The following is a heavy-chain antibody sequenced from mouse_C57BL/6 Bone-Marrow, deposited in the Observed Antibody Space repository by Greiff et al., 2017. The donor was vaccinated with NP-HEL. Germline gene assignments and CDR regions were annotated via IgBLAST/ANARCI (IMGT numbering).Heavy chain of an antibody. CDR2: INYDGSST. J-gene: IGHJ4*01. Sequence: EVQVVESEGGLVQPGSSMKLSCTASGFTFSDYYMAWVRQVPEKGLEWVANINYDGSSTYYLDSLKSRFIISRGNAKNILYLQMSSLKSEDTATYYCAREGGLRRRTYAMDYWGQGTSVTVSS. D-gene: IGHD2-4*01. V-gene: IGHV5-16*01. CDR1: GFTFSDYY. CDR3: AREGGLRRRTYAMDY.